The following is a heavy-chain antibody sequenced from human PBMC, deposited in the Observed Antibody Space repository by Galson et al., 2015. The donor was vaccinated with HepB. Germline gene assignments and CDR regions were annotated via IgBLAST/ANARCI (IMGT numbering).Heavy chain of an antibody. D-gene: IGHD2-21*01. CDR2: IYTSGNT. V-gene: IGHV4-4*07. J-gene: IGHJ4*02. Sequence: SETLSLTCTVSGGSISSYYWSWIRQPAGKGLEWIGRIYTSGNTNYNPSLKSRVTMSVVTSKNQFSLKLTSVTAADTAVYYRARGPISNIPLDYWGQGTLVTVSS. CDR1: GGSISSYY. CDR3: ARGPISNIPLDY.